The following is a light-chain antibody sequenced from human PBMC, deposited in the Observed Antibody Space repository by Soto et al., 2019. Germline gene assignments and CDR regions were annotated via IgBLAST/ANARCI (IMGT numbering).Light chain of an antibody. CDR2: DAY. CDR3: KKSDHPPL. CDR1: HDIGNS. Sequence: EMQMRRSPPSLSALLGDKVPITCQASHDIGNSLNWHQDKPGHTPKLVIYDAYNLETGAQSTFSGNGYGTDFTFTIRRMRPEEIATYYCKKSDHPPLFGPGTRVEIK. V-gene: IGKV1-33*01. J-gene: IGKJ3*01.